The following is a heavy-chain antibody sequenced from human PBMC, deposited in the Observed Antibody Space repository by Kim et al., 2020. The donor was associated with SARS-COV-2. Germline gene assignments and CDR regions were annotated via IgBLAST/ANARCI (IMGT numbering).Heavy chain of an antibody. CDR2: IRSKAYGGTT. J-gene: IGHJ4*02. CDR1: GFTFGDYA. D-gene: IGHD3-9*01. CDR3: TREVLRYFDWLLLSAPTSRNFDY. Sequence: GGSLRLSCTASGFTFGDYAMSWFRQAPGKGLEWVGFIRSKAYGGTTEYAASVKGRLTISRDDSKSIAYLQMNSLKTEDTAVYYCTREVLRYFDWLLLSAPTSRNFDYWGQGTLITVFS. V-gene: IGHV3-49*03.